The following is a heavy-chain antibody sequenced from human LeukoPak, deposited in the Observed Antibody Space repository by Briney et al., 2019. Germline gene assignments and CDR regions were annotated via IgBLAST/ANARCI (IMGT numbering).Heavy chain of an antibody. Sequence: GGSLRLSCAASGFTFSSSWMTWVRQAPGKGLEWVANINQDGSEKYYVDSVRGRFTISRDNARSSLYLQMPSLRAEDTAVFYCTGHYGMNVWGQGTTVTVSS. J-gene: IGHJ6*02. CDR3: TGHYGMNV. CDR2: INQDGSEK. V-gene: IGHV3-7*01. CDR1: GFTFSSSW.